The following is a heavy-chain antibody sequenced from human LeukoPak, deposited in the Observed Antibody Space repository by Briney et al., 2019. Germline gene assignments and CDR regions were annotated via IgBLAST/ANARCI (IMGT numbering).Heavy chain of an antibody. V-gene: IGHV3-30*04. CDR3: ARGDYYGSGSYYPSYYMDV. D-gene: IGHD3-10*01. J-gene: IGHJ6*03. Sequence: GGSLRLSCAASGFTFSDYGMHWVRQAPGKGLEWVAVISYDGSNKYYADSVKGRFTISRDNSKNTLYLQMNSLRAEDTAVYYCARGDYYGSGSYYPSYYMDVWGKGTTVTISS. CDR2: ISYDGSNK. CDR1: GFTFSDYG.